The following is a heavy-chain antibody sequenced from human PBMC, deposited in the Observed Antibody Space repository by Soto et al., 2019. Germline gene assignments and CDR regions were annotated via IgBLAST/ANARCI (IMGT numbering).Heavy chain of an antibody. CDR2: ISGSGGST. V-gene: IGHV3-23*01. J-gene: IGHJ3*02. CDR1: GFTFSSYA. D-gene: IGHD3-3*01. Sequence: GGSLRLSCAASGFTFSSYAMSWVRQAPGKGLEWVSAISGSGGSTYYADSVKGWFTISRDNSKNTLYLQMNSLRAEDTAVYYCARLNTITIFGVVTMGDAFDIWGQGTMVTVSS. CDR3: ARLNTITIFGVVTMGDAFDI.